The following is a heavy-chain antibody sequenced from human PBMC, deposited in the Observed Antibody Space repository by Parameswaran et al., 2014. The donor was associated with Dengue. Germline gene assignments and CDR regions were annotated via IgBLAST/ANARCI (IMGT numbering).Heavy chain of an antibody. CDR2: IWYDGSEK. V-gene: IGHV3-33*01. CDR3: ARLGATGTDAFDI. J-gene: IGHJ3*02. D-gene: IGHD1-26*01. Sequence: VRQAPGKGLEWVAVIWYDGSEKYYADSVKGRFTISRDNSKNMAYLQMNGLRAEDTGVYYCARLGATGTDAFDIWGQGTTVTVSS.